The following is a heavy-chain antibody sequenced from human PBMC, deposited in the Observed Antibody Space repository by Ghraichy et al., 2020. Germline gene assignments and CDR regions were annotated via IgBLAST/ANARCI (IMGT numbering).Heavy chain of an antibody. CDR1: GFTFSSYA. D-gene: IGHD2-15*01. J-gene: IGHJ5*02. Sequence: GESLNISCAASGFTFSSYAMSWVRQAPGKGLEWVSAISGSGGSTYYADSVKGRFTISRDNSKNTLYLQMNSLRAEDTAVYYCAKDGHCSGGSCPHWFDPWGQGTLVTVSS. CDR3: AKDGHCSGGSCPHWFDP. V-gene: IGHV3-23*01. CDR2: ISGSGGST.